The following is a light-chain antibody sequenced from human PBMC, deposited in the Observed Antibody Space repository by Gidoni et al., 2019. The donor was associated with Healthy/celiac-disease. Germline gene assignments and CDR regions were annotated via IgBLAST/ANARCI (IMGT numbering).Light chain of an antibody. CDR1: QSISSY. J-gene: IGKJ4*01. Sequence: QMTQSPSSLSASVGDRVTITCRASQSISSYLNWYQQKPGKAPKLLIYAASSLQSGVPSRFSGSGSGTDFTITISSLQPEDFATYYCQQSYSTLLFGGGTKVEIK. CDR3: QQSYSTLL. V-gene: IGKV1-39*01. CDR2: AAS.